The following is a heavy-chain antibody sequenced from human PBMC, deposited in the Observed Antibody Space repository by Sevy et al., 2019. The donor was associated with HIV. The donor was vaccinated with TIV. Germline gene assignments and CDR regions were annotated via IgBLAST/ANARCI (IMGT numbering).Heavy chain of an antibody. CDR1: GFGFSSYG. V-gene: IGHV3-30*02. J-gene: IGHJ4*02. D-gene: IGHD2-21*01. CDR2: IQYDGSNK. Sequence: GGSLRLSCAASGFGFSSYGMHWVRQAPGKGLEWMSYIQYDGSNKDYGDSVKGRFTISRDNSKNTLYLQMNSLRVEDTAVFYCVKEGGGEGGDHWGQGTLVTVSS. CDR3: VKEGGGEGGDH.